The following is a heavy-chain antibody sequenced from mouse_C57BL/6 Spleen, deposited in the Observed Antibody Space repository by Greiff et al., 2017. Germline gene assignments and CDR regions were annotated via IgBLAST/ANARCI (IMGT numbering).Heavy chain of an antibody. D-gene: IGHD2-3*01. CDR1: GFTFSSYG. Sequence: EVKLVESGGDLVKPGGSLKLSCAASGFTFSSYGMSWVRQTPDKRLEWVATISSGGSYTDYPDSVKGRFTISRDNAKNTLYLQMSSLKSEDTAMYYCARQGYDGYYFAYWGQGTLVTVSA. J-gene: IGHJ3*01. CDR3: ARQGYDGYYFAY. CDR2: ISSGGSYT. V-gene: IGHV5-6*01.